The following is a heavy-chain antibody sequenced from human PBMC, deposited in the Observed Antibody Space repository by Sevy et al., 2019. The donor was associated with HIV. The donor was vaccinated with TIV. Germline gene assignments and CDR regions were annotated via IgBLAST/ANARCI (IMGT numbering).Heavy chain of an antibody. Sequence: GGSLRLSCAASGFTFSSYGMHWVRQAPGTGLEWVAVIWYDGGSKYYADSVKGRFTISSDNSKNTPFLQMNSLGAEDTALYYCARDKLLPVMVTMVRGALSYYFDYWGQGTLVTVSS. CDR2: IWYDGGSK. CDR1: GFTFSSYG. J-gene: IGHJ4*02. CDR3: ARDKLLPVMVTMVRGALSYYFDY. V-gene: IGHV3-33*01. D-gene: IGHD3-10*01.